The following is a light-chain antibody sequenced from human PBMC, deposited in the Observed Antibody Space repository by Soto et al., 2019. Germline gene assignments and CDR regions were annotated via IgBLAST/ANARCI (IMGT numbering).Light chain of an antibody. Sequence: DIQMTQSPSTLSASAGDRVTITCRASQSISTWLARYQQKPGKAPKLLIYGASSLASGVPSRFSGSGSGTEFTLTISSLQPDDFATYYCQQHNGYSERMFGQGTKVDI. CDR3: QQHNGYSERM. CDR1: QSISTW. V-gene: IGKV1-5*01. CDR2: GAS. J-gene: IGKJ1*01.